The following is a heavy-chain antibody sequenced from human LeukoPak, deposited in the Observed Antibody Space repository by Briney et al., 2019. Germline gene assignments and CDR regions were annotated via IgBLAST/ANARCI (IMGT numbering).Heavy chain of an antibody. Sequence: GGSLRLSCAASGFTFSSYAMSWVRQAPGKGLEWVSAISGSGGDTYYADSVKGRFTISRDNSKDTLYLQMNSLRAEDTAVYYCAKKGATTGDFDYWGQGTLVTVSS. J-gene: IGHJ4*02. CDR3: AKKGATTGDFDY. CDR1: GFTFSSYA. V-gene: IGHV3-23*01. CDR2: ISGSGGDT. D-gene: IGHD1-26*01.